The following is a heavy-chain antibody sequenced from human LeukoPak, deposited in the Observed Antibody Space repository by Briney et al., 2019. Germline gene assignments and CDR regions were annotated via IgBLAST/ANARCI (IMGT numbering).Heavy chain of an antibody. CDR1: GYTFTSYG. Sequence: ASVKVSCKASGYTFTSYGISWVRQAPGQGLEWMGWISAYNGNTNYAQKLQGRVTMTTDTSTSTAYMELRSLRSDDTAVYYCAREKLNYDFWSGYSTGYYYYMDVWGKGTTVTVSS. CDR2: ISAYNGNT. V-gene: IGHV1-18*01. D-gene: IGHD3-3*01. J-gene: IGHJ6*03. CDR3: AREKLNYDFWSGYSTGYYYYMDV.